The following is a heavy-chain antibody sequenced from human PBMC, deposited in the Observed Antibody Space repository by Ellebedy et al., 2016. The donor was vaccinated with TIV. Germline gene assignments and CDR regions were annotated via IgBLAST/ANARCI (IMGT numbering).Heavy chain of an antibody. CDR1: SVSISSGAYY. Sequence: MPSETLSLTCTVSSVSISSGAYYWSSIRQFSGQGLEWIGYINHRGSAYYNPSSRSRATISIDTSNNEFFLNLTSATAADTARYYCVREGAYSKSFDSWGQGTLVAVST. CDR2: INHRGSA. J-gene: IGHJ5*01. D-gene: IGHD4-11*01. V-gene: IGHV4-31*03. CDR3: VREGAYSKSFDS.